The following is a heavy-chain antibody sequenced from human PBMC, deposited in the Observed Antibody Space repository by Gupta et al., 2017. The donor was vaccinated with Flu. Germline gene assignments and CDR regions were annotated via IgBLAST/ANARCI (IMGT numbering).Heavy chain of an antibody. D-gene: IGHD6-19*01. CDR2: ISYDGSNK. Sequence: QVQLVESGGGVVQPGRSLRLSCAGSGLTSSSYGMHWVRQAPGKGLEWVAVISYDGSNKYYADSVKGRFTISRDNSKNTLYLQMNSLRAEDTAVYYCAKDSSGWDYYYYYGMDVWGQGTTVTVSS. CDR3: AKDSSGWDYYYYYGMDV. CDR1: GLTSSSYG. V-gene: IGHV3-30*18. J-gene: IGHJ6*02.